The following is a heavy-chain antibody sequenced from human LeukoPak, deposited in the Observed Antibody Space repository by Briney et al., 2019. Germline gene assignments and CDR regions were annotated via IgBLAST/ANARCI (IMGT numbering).Heavy chain of an antibody. D-gene: IGHD6-19*01. J-gene: IGHJ4*02. CDR2: ISYDGRNK. V-gene: IGHV3-30*03. CDR1: GFTFISYA. CDR3: ARDGKQQWLVHLTFDY. Sequence: GGSLRLSCEGSGFTFISYAMNWVRQAPGKGLEWVAVISYDGRNKFYGESVKGRFAISRDNSKNTLYLQMNSLRAEDTAVYYCARDGKQQWLVHLTFDYWGQGTLVTVSS.